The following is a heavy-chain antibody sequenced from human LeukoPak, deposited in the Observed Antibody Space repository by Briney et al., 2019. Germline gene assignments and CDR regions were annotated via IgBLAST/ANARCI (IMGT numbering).Heavy chain of an antibody. D-gene: IGHD6-19*01. CDR3: ARSGLGSGWYFGEDYFDY. CDR2: VYLSGST. V-gene: IGHV4-59*08. J-gene: IGHJ4*02. Sequence: PSETLSLTCTVSRGSINSYYWNWIRQPPGKGLEWIGYVYLSGSTNYTPSLKSRVTISVDTSKNQFSLKLSSVTAADTAVYYCARSGLGSGWYFGEDYFDYWGQGTLVTVSS. CDR1: RGSINSYY.